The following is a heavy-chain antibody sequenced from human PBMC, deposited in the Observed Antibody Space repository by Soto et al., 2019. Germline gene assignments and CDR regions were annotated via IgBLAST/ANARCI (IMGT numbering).Heavy chain of an antibody. Sequence: GGSLRLSCAASGFTFSNAWMSWVRQAPGKGLEWVAVICYDGSNKYYADSVKGRFTISRDNSKNTLYLQMNSLRAEDTAVYYCASHSSGWFFAYWGRGTLVTVSS. V-gene: IGHV3-33*08. CDR1: GFTFSNAW. J-gene: IGHJ4*02. CDR2: ICYDGSNK. CDR3: ASHSSGWFFAY. D-gene: IGHD6-19*01.